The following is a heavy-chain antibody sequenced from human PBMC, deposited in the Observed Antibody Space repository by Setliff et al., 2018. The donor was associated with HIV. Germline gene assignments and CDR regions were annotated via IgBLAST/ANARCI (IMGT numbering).Heavy chain of an antibody. V-gene: IGHV4-59*06. CDR1: GGSISSYY. CDR2: IYYSGST. CDR3: ARDPGGYANWFDP. D-gene: IGHD2-8*02. J-gene: IGHJ5*02. Sequence: LSLTCTVSGGSISSYYWSWIRQHPGKGLEWIGYIYYSGSTYYNPSLKSRVTISVDTSKNQFSLKLSSVTAADTAVYYCARDPGGYANWFDPWGQGTLVTVSS.